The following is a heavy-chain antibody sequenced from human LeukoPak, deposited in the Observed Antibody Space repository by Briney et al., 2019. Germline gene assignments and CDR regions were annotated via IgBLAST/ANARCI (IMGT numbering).Heavy chain of an antibody. CDR1: GGSISSSSYY. J-gene: IGHJ4*02. V-gene: IGHV4-39*01. D-gene: IGHD2-2*01. Sequence: PSETLSLTCTVSGGSISSSSYYWGWIRQPPGKGLEWIGSIYYSGSTYYNPSLKSRVTISVDTSKNQFSLKLSSVTAADTAVYYCARHVRPRPEVDCSSTSCPLFDYWGQGTLVTVSS. CDR3: ARHVRPRPEVDCSSTSCPLFDY. CDR2: IYYSGST.